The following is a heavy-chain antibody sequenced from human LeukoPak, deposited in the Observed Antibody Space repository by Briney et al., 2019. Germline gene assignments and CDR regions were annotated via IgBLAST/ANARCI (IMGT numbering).Heavy chain of an antibody. CDR3: ARDTVDSSGFEYFQH. CDR2: IYYSGST. D-gene: IGHD3-22*01. Sequence: PSETLSLTCTVSGGSISSYYWSWIRQPPGKGLEWIGYIYYSGSTNYNPSLKSRVTMSVDTSKNQFSLKLSSVTAADTAVYYCARDTVDSSGFEYFQHWGQGTLVTVSS. J-gene: IGHJ1*01. V-gene: IGHV4-59*01. CDR1: GGSISSYY.